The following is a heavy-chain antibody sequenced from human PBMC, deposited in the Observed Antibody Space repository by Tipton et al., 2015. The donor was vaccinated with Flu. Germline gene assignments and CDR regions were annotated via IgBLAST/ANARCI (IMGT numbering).Heavy chain of an antibody. J-gene: IGHJ4*02. CDR3: AREGAAAAFDY. V-gene: IGHV3-11*01. Sequence: LSLTCAASGFTFSDYYMSWIRQAPGKGLEWVSYISSSGSTIYYADSVKGRFTISRDNAKNSLYLQMNSLRAEDTAVYYCAREGAAAAFDYWGQGTLVTVPS. CDR2: ISSSGSTI. CDR1: GFTFSDYY. D-gene: IGHD6-13*01.